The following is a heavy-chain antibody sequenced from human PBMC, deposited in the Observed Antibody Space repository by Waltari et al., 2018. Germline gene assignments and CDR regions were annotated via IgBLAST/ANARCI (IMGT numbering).Heavy chain of an antibody. CDR3: ARYCSTTSCNGEHKKSFDY. Sequence: QVQLQESGPGLVKPSETLSLTCTVSGGSISSHYWTWIRQPPGKGLEWIGYIYYNGNTNYNPALNSRVTISVDTSKNQFSLKLSSVTAADTAVYYCARYCSTTSCNGEHKKSFDYWGQGTLVTVSS. CDR2: IYYNGNT. CDR1: GGSISSHY. D-gene: IGHD2-2*01. J-gene: IGHJ4*02. V-gene: IGHV4-59*11.